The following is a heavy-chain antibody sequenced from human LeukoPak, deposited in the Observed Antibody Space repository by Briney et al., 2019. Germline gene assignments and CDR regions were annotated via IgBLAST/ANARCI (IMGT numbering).Heavy chain of an antibody. CDR2: MFYSGST. Sequence: SETLSLTCSVSGGSITSHYWSWIRQPPGKGLEWIGNMFYSGSTNYNPSLKSRVTISVDTSKNQFSLRLSSVTAADTAVYYCATSYSNSPFDYWGQGTLVTVSS. CDR3: ATSYSNSPFDY. D-gene: IGHD4-11*01. J-gene: IGHJ4*02. V-gene: IGHV4-59*11. CDR1: GGSITSHY.